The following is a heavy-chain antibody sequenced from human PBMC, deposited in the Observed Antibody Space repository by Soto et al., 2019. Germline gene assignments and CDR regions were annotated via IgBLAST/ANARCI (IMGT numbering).Heavy chain of an antibody. Sequence: PGESLTLSWAASGFTFTYYALSWVRQAPGKGLEWVATISGIGGSTYLADSVKGRLSISRDNSKNTVSLLMNSLRAEDTAVYFCARGSSGYISSWYYFDYWGRGTLVTVSS. J-gene: IGHJ4*02. CDR2: ISGIGGST. V-gene: IGHV3-23*01. D-gene: IGHD6-13*01. CDR3: ARGSSGYISSWYYFDY. CDR1: GFTFTYYA.